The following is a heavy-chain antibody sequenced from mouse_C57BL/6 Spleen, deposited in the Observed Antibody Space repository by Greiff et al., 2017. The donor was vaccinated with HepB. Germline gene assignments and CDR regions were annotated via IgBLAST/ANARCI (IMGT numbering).Heavy chain of an antibody. CDR2: IRNKANNHAT. CDR1: GFTFSDAW. CDR3: TPTTLVAFDY. Sequence: EVQLVESGGGLVQPGGSMKLSCAASGFTFSDAWMDWVRQSPEKGLEWVAEIRNKANNHATYYAESVKGRFTISRDDSKSIVYLQMNSLRAEDTGIYYCTPTTLVAFDYWGQGTTLTVSS. D-gene: IGHD1-1*01. V-gene: IGHV6-6*01. J-gene: IGHJ2*01.